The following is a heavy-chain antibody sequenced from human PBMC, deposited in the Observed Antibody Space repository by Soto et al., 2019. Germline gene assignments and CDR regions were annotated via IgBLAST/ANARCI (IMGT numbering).Heavy chain of an antibody. CDR2: IYYSGST. D-gene: IGHD5-18*01. CDR1: GGSISSYY. V-gene: IGHV4-59*08. J-gene: IGHJ4*02. Sequence: PSETLSLTCTVSGGSISSYYWSWIRQPPGKGLEWIGYIYYSGSTNYNPSLKSRVTISVDTSKNQFSLKLSSVTAADTAVFYCASRCSYGIYYFDYWGQGTLVTVSS. CDR3: ASRCSYGIYYFDY.